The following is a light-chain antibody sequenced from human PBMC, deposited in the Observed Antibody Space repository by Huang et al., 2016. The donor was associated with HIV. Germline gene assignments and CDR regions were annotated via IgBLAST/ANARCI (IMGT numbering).Light chain of an antibody. CDR3: QQYDKWPPYT. V-gene: IGKV3-15*01. Sequence: EIVMTQSPGTLSVSPGESVTLSCRASQTVSNNLAWYQQKPGQSPSRFIYGASTRATGIPDRFNGSGSGTEFTLTISSLQSEEFGVYYCQQYDKWPPYTFGQGTKLEIK. CDR1: QTVSNN. J-gene: IGKJ2*01. CDR2: GAS.